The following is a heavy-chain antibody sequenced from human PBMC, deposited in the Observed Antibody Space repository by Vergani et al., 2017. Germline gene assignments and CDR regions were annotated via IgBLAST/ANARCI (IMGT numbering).Heavy chain of an antibody. CDR1: GYSFTSYW. J-gene: IGHJ4*02. V-gene: IGHV5-51*01. CDR3: ASYRDVYRRDY. D-gene: IGHD5-24*01. Sequence: EVQLVQSGAEVKKPGESLKISCKGSGYSFTSYWIGWVGQMPGKGLEWMGILYPGDSDARYSPAFQGQVTISADTSISHADLQWSSLKAADTAMYYCASYRDVYRRDYWGQGTLVTVSS. CDR2: LYPGDSDA.